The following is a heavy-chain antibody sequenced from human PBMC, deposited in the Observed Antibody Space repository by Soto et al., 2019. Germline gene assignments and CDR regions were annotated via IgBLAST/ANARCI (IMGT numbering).Heavy chain of an antibody. CDR1: GFSFSSYA. CDR3: ARDSLLLEWLLVY. D-gene: IGHD3-3*01. J-gene: IGHJ4*02. V-gene: IGHV3-23*01. Sequence: PGGSLRLSCAASGFSFSSYAMSWVRQAPGKGLEWVSAISGSGGSTYYADSVKGRFTISRDNAKNSLYLQMNSLRAEDTAVYYCARDSLLLEWLLVYWGQGTLVTVSS. CDR2: ISGSGGST.